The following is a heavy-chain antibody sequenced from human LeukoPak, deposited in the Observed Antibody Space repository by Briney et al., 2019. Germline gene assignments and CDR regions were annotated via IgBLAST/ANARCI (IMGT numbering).Heavy chain of an antibody. D-gene: IGHD6-19*01. Sequence: KAGGSLRLSCAASGFTFSSYSMNWVRQAPGKGLEWVSSISSSSSYIYYAASVKGRFTISRDDAQNSLYLQMNSLRAEDTAIYYCVRESGIAVSGANYNCFDPWGQGTLVTVSS. J-gene: IGHJ5*02. CDR1: GFTFSSYS. CDR3: VRESGIAVSGANYNCFDP. V-gene: IGHV3-21*01. CDR2: ISSSSSYI.